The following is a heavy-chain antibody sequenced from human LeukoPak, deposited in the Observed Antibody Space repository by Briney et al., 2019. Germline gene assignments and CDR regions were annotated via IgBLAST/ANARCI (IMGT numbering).Heavy chain of an antibody. CDR2: ISYDGSNK. CDR1: GFTFSSYG. J-gene: IGHJ4*02. CDR3: AKDGTPFGGYSSGWRYYFDY. Sequence: PGGSLRLSCAASGFTFSSYGMHWVRQAPGKGLEWVAVISYDGSNKYYADSVKGRFTISRDNSKNTLYLQMNSLRAEDTAVYYCAKDGTPFGGYSSGWRYYFDYWGQGTLVTVSS. V-gene: IGHV3-30*18. D-gene: IGHD6-19*01.